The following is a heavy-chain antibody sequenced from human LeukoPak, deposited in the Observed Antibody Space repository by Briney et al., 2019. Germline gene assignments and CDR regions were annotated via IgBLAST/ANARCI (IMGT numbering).Heavy chain of an antibody. D-gene: IGHD5-18*01. V-gene: IGHV3-23*01. CDR2: ITGSGGNT. J-gene: IGHJ4*02. CDR3: ANGGYSYGLDY. CDR1: GFTFSNYA. Sequence: GGSLRLSCAASGFTFSNYAMSWVRQAPGKGLEWVSAITGSGGNTYYADSVKGRFTISRDNSKNTVYLQMNSLRAEDTAVYYCANGGYSYGLDYWGQGTLVTVSS.